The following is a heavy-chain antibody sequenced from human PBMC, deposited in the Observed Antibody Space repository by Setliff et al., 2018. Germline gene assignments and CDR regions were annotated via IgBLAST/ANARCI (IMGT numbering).Heavy chain of an antibody. V-gene: IGHV3-30*04. CDR2: ISYDGTIT. CDR1: GFPYSNNA. CDR3: ASSSGGNYEAYFDY. D-gene: IGHD2-15*01. J-gene: IGHJ4*02. Sequence: GGSLRLSCAASGFPYSNNAFHWVRQTPGKGLEWVAVISYDGTITHYVDSVKGRFSISRDNSQNTLYLQMNSLSPEDTALYYCASSSGGNYEAYFDYWGQGTLVTVS.